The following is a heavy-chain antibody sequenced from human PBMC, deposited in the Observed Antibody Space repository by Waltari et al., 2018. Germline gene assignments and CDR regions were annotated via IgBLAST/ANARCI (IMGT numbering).Heavy chain of an antibody. D-gene: IGHD2-15*01. CDR3: ARILMVVGDSSGMDA. Sequence: QVQLAQSGAEVKKPGSSVKVSCTPSGCTFRNYVIVWVRQVAGHGLEWVGKSDPIPGTAKYSQTFQGRVTLSADTSTNTAYMELNSLTSEDTAVYYCARILMVVGDSSGMDAWGQGTAVTVAS. J-gene: IGHJ6*02. CDR1: GCTFRNYV. V-gene: IGHV1-69*04. CDR2: SDPIPGTA.